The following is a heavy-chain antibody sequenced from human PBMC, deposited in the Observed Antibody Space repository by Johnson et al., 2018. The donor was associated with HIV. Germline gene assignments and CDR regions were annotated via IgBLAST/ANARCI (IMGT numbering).Heavy chain of an antibody. V-gene: IGHV3-30*02. CDR2: IPYNGRNT. CDR3: ARGSRYTYDYDDVHLLQALDV. Sequence: QVHLVESGGGVVQPGGSLTLSCAATGFNFIDYGMHWVSQAPGKGLDWLTFIPYNGRNTFYADSVKGRFNITRDNSKNTLLLHMSDLRPEDTAVYYCARGSRYTYDYDDVHLLQALDVWGQGTKVTVSS. CDR1: GFNFIDYG. J-gene: IGHJ3*01. D-gene: IGHD3-22*01.